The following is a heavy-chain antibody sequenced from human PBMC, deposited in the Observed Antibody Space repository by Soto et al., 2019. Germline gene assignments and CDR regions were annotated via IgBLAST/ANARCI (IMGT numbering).Heavy chain of an antibody. CDR3: AACPVLRFLKWLPAYFDY. V-gene: IGHV1-58*01. CDR1: GFMFTSSA. Sequence: SVKVSCKTSGFMFTSSAVQWVRQARGQRLEWIGWLVVGSGNTHYAQHFQERVTLTRDMSTGTAYMELSSLRSEDTAVYYCAACPVLRFLKWLPAYFDYWGQGTLVTVSS. CDR2: LVVGSGNT. D-gene: IGHD3-3*01. J-gene: IGHJ4*02.